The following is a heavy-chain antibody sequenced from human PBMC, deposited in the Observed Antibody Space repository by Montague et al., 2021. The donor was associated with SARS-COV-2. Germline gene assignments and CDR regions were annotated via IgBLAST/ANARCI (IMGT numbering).Heavy chain of an antibody. CDR3: ARVRYYGSGTSLGMDV. D-gene: IGHD3-10*01. V-gene: IGHV4-59*01. CDR1: GGSISGYY. Sequence: SETLSLTCTVSGGSISGYYWTWMRQPPGKGLEWLGHIYYTGSTKYNPSLKSRVTISIDTPKNQFSLKLRSVTAADTAVYYCARVRYYGSGTSLGMDVWGHGTTVTVSS. J-gene: IGHJ6*02. CDR2: IYYTGST.